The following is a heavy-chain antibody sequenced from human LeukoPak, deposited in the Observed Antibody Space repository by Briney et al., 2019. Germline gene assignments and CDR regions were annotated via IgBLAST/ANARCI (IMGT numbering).Heavy chain of an antibody. V-gene: IGHV4-59*01. CDR3: ARGNWEVITPDY. CDR2: IYYSGST. Sequence: PSETLALTRTVSVGSISSYYWSWIRQHPGQGLEWIGYIYYSGSTNYNPSLKSRDTISVDTSKNQFSLKLSSVTAADTAVYYCARGNWEVITPDYWGQGALVTVSS. J-gene: IGHJ4*02. D-gene: IGHD3-22*01. CDR1: VGSISSYY.